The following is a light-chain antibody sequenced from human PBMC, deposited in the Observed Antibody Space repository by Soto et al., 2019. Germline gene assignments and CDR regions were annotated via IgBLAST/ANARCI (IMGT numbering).Light chain of an antibody. CDR1: QSISTY. CDR3: QQSASTVF. J-gene: IGKJ3*01. V-gene: IGKV1-39*01. CDR2: AAS. Sequence: DIPMTQSPSSLSASVGHRVTITCRASQSISTYLNWYQQKPGKAPKLLIYAASNLQSGIPSRFSGSGSGTEFTLTITSLQPEDFATYCCQQSASTVFFGPGTKVDIK.